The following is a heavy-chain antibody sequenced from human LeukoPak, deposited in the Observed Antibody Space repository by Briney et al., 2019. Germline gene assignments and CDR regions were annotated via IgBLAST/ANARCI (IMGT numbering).Heavy chain of an antibody. J-gene: IGHJ4*02. V-gene: IGHV1-2*02. Sequence: ASVKVSCKASGYTFTGYYMHWVRQAPGQGLEWMGWINPNSGGTNYAQKFQGRVTMTRDTSISTAYMELSRLRSDDTAVYYCARAPQGGGLRSLEWYPFDYWGQGTLVTVSS. D-gene: IGHD3-3*01. CDR3: ARAPQGGGLRSLEWYPFDY. CDR1: GYTFTGYY. CDR2: INPNSGGT.